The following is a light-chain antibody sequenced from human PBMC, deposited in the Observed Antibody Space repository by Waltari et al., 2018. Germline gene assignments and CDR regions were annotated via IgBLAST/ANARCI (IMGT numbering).Light chain of an antibody. CDR1: SSNIGDNV. CDR2: RSE. J-gene: IGLJ3*02. V-gene: IGLV1-44*01. CDR3: AAWDDSLHGHWV. Sequence: QSVLTQPPSASGTPGQRVTISCSGSSSNIGDNVVNWYQQLPGKAPTLLIYRSERRHSGVPDRFSGSKSGTIASLAISGLQSADEGDYYCAAWDDSLHGHWVFGGGTKVTVL.